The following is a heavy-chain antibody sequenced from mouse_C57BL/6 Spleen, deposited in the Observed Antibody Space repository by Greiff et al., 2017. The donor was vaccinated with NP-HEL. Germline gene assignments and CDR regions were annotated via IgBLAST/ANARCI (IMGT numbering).Heavy chain of an antibody. J-gene: IGHJ3*01. D-gene: IGHD3-1*01. CDR3: VRTSSSGAWFAY. V-gene: IGHV10-3*01. CDR1: GFTFNTSA. Sequence: EVQLVESGGGLVQPKGSLKLSCAASGFTFNTSAMHWVRQAPGKGLEWVARIRSKSSNYATYYANSVKDRFTISRDDSQSMLYLQMNNLKTEDTAMYYCVRTSSSGAWFAYWGQGTLVTVSA. CDR2: IRSKSSNYAT.